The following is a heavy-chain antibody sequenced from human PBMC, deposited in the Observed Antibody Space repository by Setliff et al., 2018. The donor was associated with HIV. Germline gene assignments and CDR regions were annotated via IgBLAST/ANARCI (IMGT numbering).Heavy chain of an antibody. J-gene: IGHJ4*02. CDR2: ISYSGST. CDR3: AKSPGFSGYGGSG. CDR1: GGSISSTNYF. V-gene: IGHV4-39*07. Sequence: SETLSLTCTVSGGSISSTNYFWGWIRQPPGKGLEWIGEISYSGSTNYNPSLKSRVTISIDTSKNQFSLRLTSVTAADTAVYYCAKSPGFSGYGGSGWGQGTLVTVSS. D-gene: IGHD5-12*01.